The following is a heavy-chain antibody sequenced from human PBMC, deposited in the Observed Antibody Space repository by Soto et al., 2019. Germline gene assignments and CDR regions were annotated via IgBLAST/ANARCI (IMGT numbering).Heavy chain of an antibody. CDR2: IYYSGST. D-gene: IGHD1-26*01. J-gene: IGHJ4*02. CDR1: GGSVSSCSYY. CDR3: ARHPTLSGSYYGLDY. Sequence: FETLPDPCTVSGGSVSSCSYYGGWISKPPGKGLEWIGSIYYSGSTYYNPSLKSRVTISVDTSKNQFSLKLSSVTAADTAVYYCARHPTLSGSYYGLDYWGQGTLVTVSS. V-gene: IGHV4-39*01.